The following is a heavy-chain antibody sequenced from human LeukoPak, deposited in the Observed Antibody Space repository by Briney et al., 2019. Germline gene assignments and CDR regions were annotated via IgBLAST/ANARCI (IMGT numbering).Heavy chain of an antibody. V-gene: IGHV3-7*01. Sequence: GGSLRLSCAASRFSFGNYGMHWVRQAPGKGLEWVANIEQDGSEKWYVDSVKGRFTISRDNAKNSLYLQMNSLTAEDTAVYYCARDPYNYDRSGYKLDSYFDYWGQGTLVTVSS. CDR2: IEQDGSEK. CDR1: RFSFGNYG. J-gene: IGHJ4*02. D-gene: IGHD3-22*01. CDR3: ARDPYNYDRSGYKLDSYFDY.